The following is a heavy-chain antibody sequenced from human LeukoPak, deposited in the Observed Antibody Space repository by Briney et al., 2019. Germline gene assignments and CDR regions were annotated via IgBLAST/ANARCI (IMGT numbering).Heavy chain of an antibody. J-gene: IGHJ4*02. CDR3: ASQPPTWPYFDY. V-gene: IGHV4-59*01. CDR1: GGSISSYY. CDR2: IYYSGST. D-gene: IGHD1-14*01. Sequence: SETLSLTCTVSGGSISSYYWSWIRQPPGKGLEWIGYIYYSGSTNYNPSLKSRVTISVDTSKSQFSLKLSSVTAADTAVYHCASQPPTWPYFDYWGQGTLVTVSS.